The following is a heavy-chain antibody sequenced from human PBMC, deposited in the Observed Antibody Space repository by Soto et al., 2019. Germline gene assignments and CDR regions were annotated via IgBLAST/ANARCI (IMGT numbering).Heavy chain of an antibody. Sequence: PGESLKISCKASGYSFTIYCIGWVLQMPGKGLEWMGIIYPDDSDTRYSPSFQGLVTISADKSINTAYLQWSGLKASDTAMYFCARPFDTSGWYGYWGQGTLVTVSS. V-gene: IGHV5-51*01. D-gene: IGHD6-19*01. CDR1: GYSFTIYC. CDR3: ARPFDTSGWYGY. J-gene: IGHJ4*02. CDR2: IYPDDSDT.